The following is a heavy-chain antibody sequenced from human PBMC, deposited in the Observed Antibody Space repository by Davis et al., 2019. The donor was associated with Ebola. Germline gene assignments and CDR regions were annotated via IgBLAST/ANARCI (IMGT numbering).Heavy chain of an antibody. CDR3: AKDTSNIWFDI. CDR1: GFTFGDYA. Sequence: GESLKISCAASGFTFGDYAMHWVRQAPGKGLEWVSLISWDGRSTAYADSVRDRFSISRDNSKNTLYLQMNGLRVEDTAIYYCAKDTSNIWFDIWGQGTMVTVSS. V-gene: IGHV3-43D*03. D-gene: IGHD6-13*01. J-gene: IGHJ3*02. CDR2: ISWDGRST.